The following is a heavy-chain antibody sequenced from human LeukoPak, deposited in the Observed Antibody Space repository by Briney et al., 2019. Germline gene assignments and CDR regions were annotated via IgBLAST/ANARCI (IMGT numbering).Heavy chain of an antibody. CDR1: GFTFSSWT. V-gene: IGHV3-23*01. Sequence: PGGSLRLSCAASGFTFSSWTMIWVRQAPGKGLEWVAIIGNSGGGTHYADSVKGRFTISRDNSKKTLYLQMNGLRAEDTAIYYCARDPNWGSGYWGQGTLVTVSS. D-gene: IGHD3-16*01. CDR2: IGNSGGGT. CDR3: ARDPNWGSGY. J-gene: IGHJ4*02.